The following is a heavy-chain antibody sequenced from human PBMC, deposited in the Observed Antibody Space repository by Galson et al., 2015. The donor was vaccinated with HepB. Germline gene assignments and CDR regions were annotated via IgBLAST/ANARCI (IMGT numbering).Heavy chain of an antibody. D-gene: IGHD3-10*01. CDR1: GFTFSSYA. CDR2: IRGSGGST. J-gene: IGHJ3*02. CDR3: AKDRAAFDAFDI. Sequence: SLRLSCAASGFTFSSYAMSWVRQAPGKGLEWVSAIRGSGGSTYYADSVKGRFTISRDNSKNTLYLQMNSLRAEDTAVYYCAKDRAAFDAFDIWGQGTMVTVSS. V-gene: IGHV3-23*01.